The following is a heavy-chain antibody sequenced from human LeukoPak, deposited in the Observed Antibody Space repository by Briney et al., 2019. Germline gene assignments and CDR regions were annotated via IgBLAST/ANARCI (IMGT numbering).Heavy chain of an antibody. CDR1: GYTFTSYY. J-gene: IGHJ3*02. CDR3: ARGKHIVVVTAIPSDAFDI. Sequence: ASVKVSCKASGYTFTSYYMHWVRQAPGQGLEWMGIINPSGGSTSYAQKFQGRVTMTGDTSTSTVYMELSSLRSEDTAVYYCARGKHIVVVTAIPSDAFDIWGQGTMVTVSS. D-gene: IGHD2-21*02. CDR2: INPSGGST. V-gene: IGHV1-46*01.